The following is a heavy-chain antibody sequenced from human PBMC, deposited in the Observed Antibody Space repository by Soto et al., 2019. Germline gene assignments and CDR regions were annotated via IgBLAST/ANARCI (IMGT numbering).Heavy chain of an antibody. J-gene: IGHJ6*02. CDR1: GFTFSSYG. CDR3: AKNLEQLDYYYGMDV. D-gene: IGHD6-13*01. CDR2: ISYDGSNK. Sequence: QVQLVESGGGVVQPGRSLRLSCAASGFTFSSYGMHWVRQAPGKGLEWVAVISYDGSNKYYADSVKGRFTISRDNSKNTLYLQMNSLRAEDTVVYYCAKNLEQLDYYYGMDVWGQGTTVTVSS. V-gene: IGHV3-30*18.